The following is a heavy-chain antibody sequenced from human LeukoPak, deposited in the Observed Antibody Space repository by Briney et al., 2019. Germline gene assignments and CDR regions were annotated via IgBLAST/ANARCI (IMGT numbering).Heavy chain of an antibody. J-gene: IGHJ6*03. Sequence: SETLSLTCAVSGGLVIGKNFYWGWFRQPPGEGLEWIGSISYSGSASYNPSLESRVDISVDTSKNQFSLNLKSLTAADTAVFYCARHYRLAGYFYYMDVWGKGTTVTVSS. D-gene: IGHD6-19*01. CDR1: GGLVIGKNFY. V-gene: IGHV4-39*01. CDR3: ARHYRLAGYFYYMDV. CDR2: ISYSGSA.